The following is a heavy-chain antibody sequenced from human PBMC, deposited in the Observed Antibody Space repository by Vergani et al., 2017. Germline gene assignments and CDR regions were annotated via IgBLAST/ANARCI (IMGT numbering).Heavy chain of an antibody. V-gene: IGHV3-11*06. J-gene: IGHJ4*02. CDR1: GFSFSDYY. CDR2: ISSSGTYT. CDR3: ARALDVADTAMAYRDF. Sequence: QVQLVESGGGLVKPGGSLRLSCAASGFSFSDYYMSWIRQAPGKGLEWLSYISSSGTYTSYADSVKGRFTISRDNAKNSLFLQMNSLRVEDMAVYYCARALDVADTAMAYRDFWGQGTLVTVSS. D-gene: IGHD5-18*01.